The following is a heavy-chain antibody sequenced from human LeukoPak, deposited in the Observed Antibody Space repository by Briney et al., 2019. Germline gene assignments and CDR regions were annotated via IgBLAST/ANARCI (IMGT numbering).Heavy chain of an antibody. CDR2: IYNGEST. D-gene: IGHD6-6*01. CDR1: GGSITSSSYY. Sequence: SETMSLTCTVSGGSITSSSYYWGWIRQPPGKGLEWIGNIYNGESTYYNPSLKSRLTISVDTSKNQFSLKLRSVTAADTAVYFCARSARIAARPQNFDYWGQGTLVPVSS. CDR3: ARSARIAARPQNFDY. V-gene: IGHV4-39*01. J-gene: IGHJ4*02.